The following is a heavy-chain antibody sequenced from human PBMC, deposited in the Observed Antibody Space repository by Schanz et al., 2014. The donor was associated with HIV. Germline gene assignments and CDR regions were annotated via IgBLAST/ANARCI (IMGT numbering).Heavy chain of an antibody. V-gene: IGHV1-2*06. J-gene: IGHJ3*02. CDR3: ARHNYRLNFEI. Sequence: QVQLVQSGAEVKKPGSSVKVSCKASGGTFMTYAISWVRQAPGQGLEWMGRIDIKTGGTIYARDFHGRVTLTRDTSTSTVYMELSGLRSDDTAMYYCARHNYRLNFEIWGQGTMVTVS. D-gene: IGHD1-1*01. CDR1: GGTFMTYA. CDR2: IDIKTGGT.